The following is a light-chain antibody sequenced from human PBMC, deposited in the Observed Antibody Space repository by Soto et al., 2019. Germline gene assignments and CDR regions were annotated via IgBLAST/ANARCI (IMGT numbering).Light chain of an antibody. CDR2: DAS. V-gene: IGKV1-5*01. CDR3: QQYNSYWT. CDR1: QSISSW. J-gene: IGKJ1*01. Sequence: DIQMTQSPSTLSASVGDRVTITCRASQSISSWLAWYQQKPGKAPNLLIYDASSLESGVPSRFSGSGSETEFTLTISSLQPDDFATYYCQQYNSYWTFGHGTKVEIK.